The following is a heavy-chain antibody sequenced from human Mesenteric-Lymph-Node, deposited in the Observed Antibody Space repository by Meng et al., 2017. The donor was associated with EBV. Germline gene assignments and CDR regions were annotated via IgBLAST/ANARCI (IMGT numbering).Heavy chain of an antibody. CDR2: ITPLLGLA. CDR3: ARYHSDSSGPMDY. J-gene: IGHJ4*02. V-gene: IGHV1-69*01. D-gene: IGHD3-22*01. Sequence: VQCGAGGKKPGSSVKVSCKTSGGSFTSFAISWVRRATGHGLEWMGLITPLLGLANYEQTFRDRVTITADESTSTAYMELSSLRVEDTAVYYCARYHSDSSGPMDYWGQGTLVTVSS. CDR1: GGSFTSFA.